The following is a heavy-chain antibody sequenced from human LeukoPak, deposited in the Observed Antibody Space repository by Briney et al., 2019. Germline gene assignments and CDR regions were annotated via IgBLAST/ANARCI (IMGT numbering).Heavy chain of an antibody. Sequence: SETLSLTCTVSGGSISSYYWSWIRQPPGKGLEWIGYIYYSGSTNYNPSLKSRVTISVDTSKNQFSLKLSSVTAADTAVYYCAREVSLLWFGEPNYYFDYWGQGTLVTVSS. V-gene: IGHV4-59*01. CDR3: AREVSLLWFGEPNYYFDY. J-gene: IGHJ4*02. D-gene: IGHD3-10*01. CDR2: IYYSGST. CDR1: GGSISSYY.